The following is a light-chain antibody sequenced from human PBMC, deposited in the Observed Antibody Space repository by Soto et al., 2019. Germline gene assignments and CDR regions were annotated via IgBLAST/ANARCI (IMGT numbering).Light chain of an antibody. CDR1: QSVGSN. CDR3: QQYTNWPYT. CDR2: GAS. V-gene: IGKV3-15*01. Sequence: EIVMTQSPATLSVSPGGRASLSCRASQSVGSNLAWYQQTADQAPRLLIYGASTRATGIPARFSGSGSGTEFTLTISSLQSEDFAVYSCQQYTNWPYTFGQGAKLEIK. J-gene: IGKJ2*01.